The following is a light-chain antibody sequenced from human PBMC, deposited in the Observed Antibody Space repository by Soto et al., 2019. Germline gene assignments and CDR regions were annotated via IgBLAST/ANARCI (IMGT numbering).Light chain of an antibody. J-gene: IGKJ4*01. Sequence: IKMRHSPSSPYASARERVHSSCLASQGISNYLAWYQQIPGRAPKLLIYAVFTLQSGVPSRFSGSGSGAEFTLTISSLQPEDFATYYCQQLDSYPLTFGGGSMVAIK. CDR1: QGISNY. CDR2: AVF. CDR3: QQLDSYPLT. V-gene: IGKV1-9*01.